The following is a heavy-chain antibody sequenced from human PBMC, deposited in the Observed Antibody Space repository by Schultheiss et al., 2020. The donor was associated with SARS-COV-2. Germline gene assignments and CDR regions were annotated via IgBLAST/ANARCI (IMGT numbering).Heavy chain of an antibody. CDR1: GFTFSSYA. V-gene: IGHV3-23*01. D-gene: IGHD2-15*01. CDR2: ISGSGGST. CDR3: ARDATEEYWFDP. J-gene: IGHJ5*02. Sequence: GGSLRLSCAASGFTFSSYAMSWVRQAPGKGLEWVSAISGSGGSTYYADSVKGRFTISRDNAKNSLYLQMNSLRAEDTAVYYCARDATEEYWFDPWGQGTLVTVSS.